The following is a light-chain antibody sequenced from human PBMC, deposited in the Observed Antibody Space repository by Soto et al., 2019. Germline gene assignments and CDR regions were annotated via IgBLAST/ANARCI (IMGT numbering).Light chain of an antibody. Sequence: EIVWTQSPGTLSLSPGERATLSCRASQSVSSSYLAWYQQKPGQAPRLLIYGASSRATGIPDRFSGSGSGTDFTLTISRLEPEDYGGYYCQQYGSLPGTFGQGTKVDIK. V-gene: IGKV3-20*01. CDR1: QSVSSSY. CDR3: QQYGSLPGT. J-gene: IGKJ1*01. CDR2: GAS.